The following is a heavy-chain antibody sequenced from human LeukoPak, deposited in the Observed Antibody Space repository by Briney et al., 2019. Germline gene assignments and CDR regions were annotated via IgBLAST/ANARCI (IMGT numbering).Heavy chain of an antibody. CDR2: IYYSGST. Sequence: SESVSLTCTVSGGSVSSGSYYWSWIRQPPGKGLEWIGYIYYSGSTNYNPSLKSRVTISVDTSKNQFSLKLSSVTAADTAVYYCARDIPLGYCSGGSCYALRYFDLWGRGTLVTVSS. D-gene: IGHD2-15*01. CDR1: GGSVSSGSYY. J-gene: IGHJ2*01. V-gene: IGHV4-61*01. CDR3: ARDIPLGYCSGGSCYALRYFDL.